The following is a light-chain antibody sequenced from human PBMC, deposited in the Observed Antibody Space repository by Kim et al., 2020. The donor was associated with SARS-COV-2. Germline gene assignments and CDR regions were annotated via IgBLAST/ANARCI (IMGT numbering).Light chain of an antibody. J-gene: IGLJ2*01. CDR1: SSYVGSYNL. CDR3: CSYAGSSTFDVV. CDR2: EVT. V-gene: IGLV2-23*02. Sequence: SITLSCTGTSSYVGSYNLVSWYQQHPGKAPKLMIYEVTKRPSGVSNRFSGSKSGNTASLTISGLQAEDEADYYCCSYAGSSTFDVVFGGGTQLTVL.